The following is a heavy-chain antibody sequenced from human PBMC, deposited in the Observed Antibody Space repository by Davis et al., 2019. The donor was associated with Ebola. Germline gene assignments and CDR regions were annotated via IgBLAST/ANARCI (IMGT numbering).Heavy chain of an antibody. J-gene: IGHJ4*02. D-gene: IGHD2-21*02. CDR2: IYPADSDT. Sequence: GESLKISCQGSGYSFTKYWITWVRQTPGKGLEWMGMIYPADSDTRYTPSFQGQVTISVDKSINTAYLQWASLKASDTAMYFCAAYCGGDCGLDYWGQGTLVTVSS. V-gene: IGHV5-51*01. CDR3: AAYCGGDCGLDY. CDR1: GYSFTKYW.